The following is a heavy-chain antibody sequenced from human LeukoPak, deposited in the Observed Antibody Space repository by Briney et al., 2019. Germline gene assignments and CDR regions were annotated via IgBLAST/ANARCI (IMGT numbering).Heavy chain of an antibody. V-gene: IGHV3-7*01. J-gene: IGHJ4*02. Sequence: GGSLRLSCAASGFIFNNYWMSWVRQAPGKGPEWVANIKKDGSEKCYPDSVKGRFTISRDNAKNSLYLQLNSLGADDTAIYYCARAQGYFDLWGQGTLVSVSS. CDR2: IKKDGSEK. CDR3: ARAQGYFDL. CDR1: GFIFNNYW.